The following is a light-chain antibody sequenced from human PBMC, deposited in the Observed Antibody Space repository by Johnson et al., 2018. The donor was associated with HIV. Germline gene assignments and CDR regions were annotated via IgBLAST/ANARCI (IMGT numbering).Light chain of an antibody. V-gene: IGLV1-44*01. J-gene: IGLJ1*01. Sequence: QSVLTQPPSASGTPGQRVTISCSGSSSNIGSNTVNWYQQLPGTAPKLLIYRNNQRPSGVPDRFSGSKSGTSASLAISGLQAEDAADYYCAAWDDSLNGRYVFGTGTKVTVL. CDR1: SSNIGSNT. CDR3: AAWDDSLNGRYV. CDR2: RNN.